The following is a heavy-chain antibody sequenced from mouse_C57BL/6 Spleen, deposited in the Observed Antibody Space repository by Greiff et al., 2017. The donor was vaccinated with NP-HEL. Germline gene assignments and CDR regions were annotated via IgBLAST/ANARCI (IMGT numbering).Heavy chain of an antibody. CDR2: ISSGGSYT. CDR1: GFTFSSYG. V-gene: IGHV5-6*01. Sequence: EVQVVESGGDLVKPGGSLKLSCAASGFTFSSYGMSWVRQTPDKRLEWVATISSGGSYTYYPDSVKGRFTISRDNAKNTLYLQMSSLKSEDTAMYYCARTEGYFDYWGQGTTLTVSS. J-gene: IGHJ2*01. CDR3: ARTEGYFDY.